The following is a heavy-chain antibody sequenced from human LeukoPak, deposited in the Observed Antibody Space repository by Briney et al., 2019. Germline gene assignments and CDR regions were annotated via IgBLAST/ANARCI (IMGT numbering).Heavy chain of an antibody. CDR1: GYTFSNYG. CDR3: ARDSSSWFYYFYGMDV. D-gene: IGHD6-13*01. Sequence: ASVKVSCKASGYTFSNYGFSRVRQAPGQGLEWMGWISAYNDNTNYAQNLQGRLTMTTDTSTSTAYMELRSLRSDDTAVYYCARDSSSWFYYFYGMDVWGQGTTVTVSS. CDR2: ISAYNDNT. J-gene: IGHJ6*02. V-gene: IGHV1-18*01.